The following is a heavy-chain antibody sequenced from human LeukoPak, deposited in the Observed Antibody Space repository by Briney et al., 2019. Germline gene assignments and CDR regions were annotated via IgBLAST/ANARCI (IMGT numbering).Heavy chain of an antibody. CDR1: GFTFSSYE. V-gene: IGHV3-48*03. CDR3: ASPVSADYSMDV. CDR2: ISSSGSTI. D-gene: IGHD5/OR15-5a*01. Sequence: PGGSLRLSCAASGFTFSSYEMNWVRQAPGKGLEWVSYISSSGSTIYYADSVKGRFTISRDNAKNSLYLQMNSLRAEDTAVYYCASPVSADYSMDVWGQGTTVTVSS. J-gene: IGHJ6*02.